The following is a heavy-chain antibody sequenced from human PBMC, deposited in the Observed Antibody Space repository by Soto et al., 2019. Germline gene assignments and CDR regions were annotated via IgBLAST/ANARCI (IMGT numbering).Heavy chain of an antibody. J-gene: IGHJ3*02. CDR2: ISAYNGNT. Sequence: ASVKVSCKASGYAFTSYGISWVRQAPGQGLEWMGWISAYNGNTNYAQKLQGRVTMTTDTSTSTAYMELRSLRSDDTAVYYCARERTAVNNWNYFSTPTGIDAFDIWGKGTMVTVSS. CDR3: ARERTAVNNWNYFSTPTGIDAFDI. CDR1: GYAFTSYG. V-gene: IGHV1-18*04. D-gene: IGHD1-7*01.